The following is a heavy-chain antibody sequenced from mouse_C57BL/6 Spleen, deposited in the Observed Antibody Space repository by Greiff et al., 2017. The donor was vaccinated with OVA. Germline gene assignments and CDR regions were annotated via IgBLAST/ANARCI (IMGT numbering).Heavy chain of an antibody. D-gene: IGHD2-4*01. V-gene: IGHV1-55*01. CDR3: ARGYYDSYYAMDY. CDR1: GYTFTSYW. CDR2: IYPGSGST. Sequence: VQLQQPGAELVKPGASVKMSCKASGYTFTSYWITWVKQRPGKGLEWIGDIYPGSGSTNYNEKFKSKATLTVDTSSSTAYMQLSSLTSEDSAVYYCARGYYDSYYAMDYWGQGTSVTVSS. J-gene: IGHJ4*01.